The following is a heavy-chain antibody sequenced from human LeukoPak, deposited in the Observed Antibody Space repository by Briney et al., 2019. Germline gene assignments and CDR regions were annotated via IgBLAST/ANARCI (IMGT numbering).Heavy chain of an antibody. CDR2: IKSKTAGGTT. CDR3: TTGNY. Sequence: WVRQAPGKGLEWVGHIKSKTAGGTTDYAAPVKGRFIISRDDSKNTLYLQMNSLKTEVTAVYDCTTGNYWGQGTLVTVSS. V-gene: IGHV3-15*01. J-gene: IGHJ4*02.